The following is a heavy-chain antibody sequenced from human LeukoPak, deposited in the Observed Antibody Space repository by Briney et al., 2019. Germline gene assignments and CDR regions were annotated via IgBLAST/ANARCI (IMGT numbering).Heavy chain of an antibody. CDR2: INHSGST. J-gene: IGHJ5*02. D-gene: IGHD3-16*01. CDR3: ARVGGLSQSFDP. CDR1: GGSFSGYY. Sequence: PSETLSLTCAVYGGSFSGYYWSWIRQPPGKGLEWIGEINHSGSTNYNPSLKSRVTISVDTSKNQFSLKLSSVTAADTAVYYCARVGGLSQSFDPWGQGTLVTVSS. V-gene: IGHV4-34*01.